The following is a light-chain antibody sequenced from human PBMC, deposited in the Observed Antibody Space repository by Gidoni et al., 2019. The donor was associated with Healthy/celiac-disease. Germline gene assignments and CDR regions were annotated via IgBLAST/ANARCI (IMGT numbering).Light chain of an antibody. CDR3: QQYNTYSPT. Sequence: DIQMTQYPSTLSASVGDRVTITCRASQSVNYWLAWYQQKPGNAPKLLIYGASSLESGVPSRFSGSGSGTEFTLTINSLQPDDFATYYCQQYNTYSPTFGGGTKVEIK. V-gene: IGKV1-5*03. J-gene: IGKJ4*01. CDR1: QSVNYW. CDR2: GAS.